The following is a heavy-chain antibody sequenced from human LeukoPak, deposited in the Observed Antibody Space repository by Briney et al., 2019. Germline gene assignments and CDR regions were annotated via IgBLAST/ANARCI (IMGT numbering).Heavy chain of an antibody. J-gene: IGHJ4*02. CDR2: INPNSGGT. Sequence: ASVKVSCKASGYTFTGYYMHWVRQAPGQGLEWMGWINPNSGGTNYAQKFQGGVTMTRDTSISTAYMELSGLRSDDTAVYYCARDLGYGDYSHWGQGTLVTVSS. D-gene: IGHD4-17*01. CDR1: GYTFTGYY. CDR3: ARDLGYGDYSH. V-gene: IGHV1-2*02.